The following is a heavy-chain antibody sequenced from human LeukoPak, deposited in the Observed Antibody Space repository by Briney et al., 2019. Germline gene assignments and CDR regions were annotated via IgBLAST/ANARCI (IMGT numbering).Heavy chain of an antibody. CDR1: GGSISSGGYY. CDR2: IYYSGST. V-gene: IGHV4-31*03. J-gene: IGHJ5*02. Sequence: SETLSLTCTVSGGSISSGGYYWSWIRQHPGKGLEWIGYIYYSGSTYYNPSLKSRVTISVDTSKNQLSLKLSSVTAADTAVYYCAREKSGYGEDNWFDPWGQGTLVTVSS. CDR3: AREKSGYGEDNWFDP. D-gene: IGHD4-17*01.